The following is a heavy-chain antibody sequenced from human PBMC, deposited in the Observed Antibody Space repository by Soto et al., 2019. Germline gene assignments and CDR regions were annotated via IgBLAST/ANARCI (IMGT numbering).Heavy chain of an antibody. CDR1: GFTFSSYG. D-gene: IGHD6-6*01. V-gene: IGHV3-30*03. J-gene: IGHJ4*02. Sequence: GGSLRLSCAASGFTFSSYGMHWVRQAPGKGLEWVAVISYDGSNKYYADSVKGRFTISRDNSKNTLYLQMNSLRAEDTAVYYCARDNSSSSGSFDYWGQGTLVTVSS. CDR3: ARDNSSSSGSFDY. CDR2: ISYDGSNK.